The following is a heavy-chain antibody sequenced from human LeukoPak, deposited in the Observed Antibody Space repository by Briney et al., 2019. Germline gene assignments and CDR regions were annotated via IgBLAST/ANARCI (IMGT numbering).Heavy chain of an antibody. CDR1: GDSISSSTYY. V-gene: IGHV4-39*01. D-gene: IGHD5-12*01. J-gene: IGHJ4*02. CDR3: ARSVDIVATIR. CDR2: IYYSGST. Sequence: SQTLSLTCTVSGDSISSSTYYWGWVRQPPGKGLEWIGTIYYSGSTYYNPSLKSRVTISVDTSKNQFSLKLTSVTAADTAVYYCARSVDIVATIRWGQGTLVTVSS.